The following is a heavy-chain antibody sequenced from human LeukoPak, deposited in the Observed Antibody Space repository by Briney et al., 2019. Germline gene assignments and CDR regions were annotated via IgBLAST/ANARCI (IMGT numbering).Heavy chain of an antibody. CDR1: GFTFSSYR. J-gene: IGHJ4*02. CDR3: ARDPLSPPMALFDY. CDR2: INSDGSST. D-gene: IGHD3-10*01. Sequence: PGGSLRLSCAASGFTFSSYRMYWVRQAPGEGLVGVSRINSDGSSTSYADSVKGRFTISRDNAKNTLYLQMNSLRAEDTAVYYCARDPLSPPMALFDYWGQGTLVTVSS. V-gene: IGHV3-74*01.